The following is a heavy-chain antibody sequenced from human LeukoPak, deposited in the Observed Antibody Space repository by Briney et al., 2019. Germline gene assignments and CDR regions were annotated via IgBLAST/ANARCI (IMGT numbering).Heavy chain of an antibody. V-gene: IGHV1-18*01. CDR3: ARQRGDDGFDF. D-gene: IGHD4-17*01. J-gene: IGHJ4*02. CDR1: GYIFTSYG. CDR2: ISAYNGKA. Sequence: GASVKVSCKASGYIFTSYGITWVRQAPGRGLEWMGWISAYNGKADYAHNLRARVTMTTDTSTSTAYMELRSLRSDDTAMYYCARQRGDDGFDFWGQGTLVTVSS.